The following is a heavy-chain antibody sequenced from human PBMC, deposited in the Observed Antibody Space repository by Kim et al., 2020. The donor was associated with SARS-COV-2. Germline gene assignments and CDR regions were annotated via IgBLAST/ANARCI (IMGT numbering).Heavy chain of an antibody. Sequence: GGSLRLSCAASGFTFSSYSMNWVRQAPGKGLEWVSSISSSSSYIYYADSVKGRFTISRDNAKNSLYLQMNSLRAEDTAVYYCARDRYDFWSFYYYYGMDVWGQGTTVTVSS. CDR2: ISSSSSYI. CDR1: GFTFSSYS. J-gene: IGHJ6*02. CDR3: ARDRYDFWSFYYYYGMDV. V-gene: IGHV3-21*01. D-gene: IGHD3-3*01.